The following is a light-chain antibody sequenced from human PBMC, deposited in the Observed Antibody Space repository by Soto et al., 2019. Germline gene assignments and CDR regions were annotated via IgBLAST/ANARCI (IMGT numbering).Light chain of an antibody. Sequence: EIVLTQSPATLSLSPGERATLSCRASQSIGLAIAWYQHKPAQAPRLLIFDASQRATGIPARFRGSVSGTDFILSISSLEPDDFAFYYGQQRTDRPTWTFGQGTKVDIK. CDR3: QQRTDRPTWT. CDR1: QSIGLA. J-gene: IGKJ1*01. CDR2: DAS. V-gene: IGKV3-11*01.